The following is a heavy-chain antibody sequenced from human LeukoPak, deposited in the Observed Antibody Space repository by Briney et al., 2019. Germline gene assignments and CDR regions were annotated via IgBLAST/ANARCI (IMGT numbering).Heavy chain of an antibody. J-gene: IGHJ4*02. CDR3: ARVTLLIDY. CDR2: IYTSGST. V-gene: IGHV4-61*02. D-gene: IGHD2-15*01. CDR1: GGSISSGSYY. Sequence: SETLSLTCTVSGGSISSGSYYWSWIRQPAGKGLEWIGRIYTSGSTNYNPSLKSRVTISVDTSKNQFSLKLSSVTAADTAVYYCARVTLLIDYWGQGTLVTVSS.